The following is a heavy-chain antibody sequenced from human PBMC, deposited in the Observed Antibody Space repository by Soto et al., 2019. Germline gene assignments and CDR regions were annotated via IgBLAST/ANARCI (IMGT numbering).Heavy chain of an antibody. J-gene: IGHJ3*02. V-gene: IGHV4-59*01. CDR1: GGSISSYY. D-gene: IGHD3-10*01. Sequence: SETLSLTCTVSGGSISSYYWSWIRQPPGKGLEWIGYIYYSGGTNYNPSLKSRVTISVDTSKNQFSLKLSSVTAADTAVYYCARVRGGAIDIWGQGTMVTVSS. CDR3: ARVRGGAIDI. CDR2: IYYSGGT.